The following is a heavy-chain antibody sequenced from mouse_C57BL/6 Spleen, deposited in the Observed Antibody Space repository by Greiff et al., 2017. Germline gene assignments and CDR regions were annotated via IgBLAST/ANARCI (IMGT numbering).Heavy chain of an antibody. CDR3: ARKGGYGYAMDY. V-gene: IGHV1-61*01. CDR2: IYPSDSET. J-gene: IGHJ4*01. Sequence: QVQLQQPGAELVRPGSSVKLSCKASGYTFTSYWMDWVKQRPGQGLEWIGNIYPSDSETHYNQKFKDKATLTVDKSSSTAYMQLSSLTSEDSAVYYCARKGGYGYAMDYWGQGTSVTVSS. CDR1: GYTFTSYW. D-gene: IGHD2-10*02.